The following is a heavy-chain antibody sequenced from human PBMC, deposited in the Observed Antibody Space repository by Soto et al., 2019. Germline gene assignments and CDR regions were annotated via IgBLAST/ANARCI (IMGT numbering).Heavy chain of an antibody. Sequence: GESLNISCQGSGYAFSNYWINWVRQVSGKSLESMGASDPTDSFTNYSPSFQGHVTFSVDKSTSTPYVQRSSLKACDTAMCYCGRQEGDGYHSNSWGHGTLVTVP. CDR1: GYAFSNYW. D-gene: IGHD2-21*01. J-gene: IGHJ5*01. CDR2: SDPTDSFT. CDR3: GRQEGDGYHSNS. V-gene: IGHV5-10-1*01.